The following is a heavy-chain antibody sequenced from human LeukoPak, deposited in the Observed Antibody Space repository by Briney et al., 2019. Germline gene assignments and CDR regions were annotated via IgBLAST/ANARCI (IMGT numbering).Heavy chain of an antibody. CDR3: ARRLDTAMVYNWFDP. CDR1: GGTFSSYA. D-gene: IGHD5-18*01. J-gene: IGHJ5*02. Sequence: SSVKVSCKASGGTFSSYAISWVRQAPGQGLEWMGGIIPIFGTANYAHKFQGRVTITADESTSTAYMELSSLRSEDTAVYYCARRLDTAMVYNWFDPWGQGTLVTVSS. CDR2: IIPIFGTA. V-gene: IGHV1-69*13.